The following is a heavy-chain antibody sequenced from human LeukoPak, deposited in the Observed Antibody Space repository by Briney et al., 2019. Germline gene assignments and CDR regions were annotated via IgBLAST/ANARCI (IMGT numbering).Heavy chain of an antibody. CDR2: IKSEGEGATT. J-gene: IGHJ6*04. CDR1: GFTIGTAW. V-gene: IGHV3-15*01. CDR3: IAHFPYFYGFDV. Sequence: GGSLRLSCVSSGFTIGTAWMSWVRQAPGKGLEWLGHIKSEGEGATTDYAAPAKGRFAISRDDSKNMIYPQMSSLKIDDTAIYYCIAHFPYFYGFDVWGKGTTVTVSS. D-gene: IGHD3-3*02.